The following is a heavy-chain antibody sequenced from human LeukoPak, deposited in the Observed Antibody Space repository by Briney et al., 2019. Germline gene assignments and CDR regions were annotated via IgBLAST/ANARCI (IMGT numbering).Heavy chain of an antibody. CDR1: GVSISSYY. J-gene: IGHJ3*02. CDR2: IYYSGST. D-gene: IGHD5-24*01. CDR3: ARDKCMATIPGAFDI. Sequence: PSETLSLTCAVSGVSISSYYWGWIRQPPGKGLEWIGYIYYSGSTNYNPSLKSRVTISVDTSKNQFSLKLSSATAAGTPVYYCARDKCMATIPGAFDIWGQGTMVTVSS. V-gene: IGHV4-59*01.